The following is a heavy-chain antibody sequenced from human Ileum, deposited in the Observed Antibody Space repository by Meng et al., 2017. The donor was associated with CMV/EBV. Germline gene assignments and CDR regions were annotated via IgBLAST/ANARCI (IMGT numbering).Heavy chain of an antibody. V-gene: IGHV3-30-3*02. CDR1: EFTFSSYP. CDR2: ISYDGNNK. J-gene: IGHJ4*02. Sequence: EFTFSSYPMHWVRQAPGKGLEWVAFISYDGNNKYYADSVKGRFTISRDNSKNTLYLQMNSLRAEDTAVYYCAKDQTNYDFWSGYYNYWGQGTLVTVSS. D-gene: IGHD3-3*01. CDR3: AKDQTNYDFWSGYYNY.